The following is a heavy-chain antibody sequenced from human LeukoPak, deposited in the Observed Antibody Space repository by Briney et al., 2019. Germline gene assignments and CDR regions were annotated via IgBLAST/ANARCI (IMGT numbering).Heavy chain of an antibody. Sequence: PSETLSLTCTVSGYSISSAYYWGWIRQPPGKGLEWIGSIYHSGSTYYNPSLESRVTISVDTSKNQFSLKLTSVTAADTAVYYCAGGLSFYDIPGVVDYWGQGTLVTVSS. V-gene: IGHV4-38-2*02. CDR2: IYHSGST. CDR1: GYSISSAYY. J-gene: IGHJ4*02. D-gene: IGHD3-9*01. CDR3: AGGLSFYDIPGVVDY.